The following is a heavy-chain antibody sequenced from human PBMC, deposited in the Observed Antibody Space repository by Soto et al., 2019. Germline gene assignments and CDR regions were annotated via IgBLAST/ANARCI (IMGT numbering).Heavy chain of an antibody. J-gene: IGHJ4*02. CDR3: AHRRRYYDSSGYYSLDY. Sequence: QITLKESGPTLVKPTQTLTLTCTFSGFSLSTSGVGVGWIRQPPGKALEWLALIYWDDDKRYSPSLKSRLTITKDTSKNQVALTMTNMDPVDTATYYCAHRRRYYDSSGYYSLDYWGQGTLVTVSP. CDR2: IYWDDDK. CDR1: GFSLSTSGVG. D-gene: IGHD3-22*01. V-gene: IGHV2-5*02.